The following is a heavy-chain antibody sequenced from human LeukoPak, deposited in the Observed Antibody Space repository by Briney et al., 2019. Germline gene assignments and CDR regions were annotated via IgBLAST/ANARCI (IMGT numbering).Heavy chain of an antibody. J-gene: IGHJ4*02. Sequence: SETLSLTCTVSGGSISSYYWSWIRQPAGKGLEWIGRIYTSGSTNYNPSLKSRVTMSVDTSKNQFSLKLSSVTAADTAVYYCARVWRGYGDLTFDYWGQGTLVTVSS. CDR2: IYTSGST. CDR3: ARVWRGYGDLTFDY. CDR1: GGSISSYY. V-gene: IGHV4-4*07. D-gene: IGHD4-17*01.